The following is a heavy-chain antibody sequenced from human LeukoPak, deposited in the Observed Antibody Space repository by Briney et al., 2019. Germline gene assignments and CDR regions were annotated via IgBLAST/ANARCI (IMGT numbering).Heavy chain of an antibody. D-gene: IGHD4-17*01. CDR3: ARGTDDSYGDYWFDP. Sequence: SETLSLTCTVSGGSISSSSYYWGWIRQPPGKGLAWIGSSYYSGSTYYNPSLKSRVTISVDTSKNQFSLKLSSVTAADTAVYYCARGTDDSYGDYWFDPWGQGTLVTVSS. V-gene: IGHV4-39*01. CDR2: SYYSGST. J-gene: IGHJ5*02. CDR1: GGSISSSSYY.